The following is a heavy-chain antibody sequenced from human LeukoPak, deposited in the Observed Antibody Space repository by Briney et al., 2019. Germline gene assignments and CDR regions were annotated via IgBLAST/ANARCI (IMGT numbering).Heavy chain of an antibody. CDR2: IYYSGTT. Sequence: SETLSLTCTVSGGSISSSTYYWGWIRQPPGKGLEWIGSIYYSGTTYYNPSLKSRVTISVDTSKNQFSLKLSSVIAADTAVYYCARTTEGYCRSTSCYGFYYPYYMDVWGEGTTVTISS. J-gene: IGHJ6*03. D-gene: IGHD2-2*01. CDR3: ARTTEGYCRSTSCYGFYYPYYMDV. V-gene: IGHV4-39*07. CDR1: GGSISSSTYY.